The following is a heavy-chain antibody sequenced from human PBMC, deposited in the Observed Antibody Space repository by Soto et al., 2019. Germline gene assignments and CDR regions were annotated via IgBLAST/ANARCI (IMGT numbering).Heavy chain of an antibody. V-gene: IGHV1-46*01. Sequence: QVQLVQSGAEVKKPGASVKVSCKASGYTFTSYYMHWVRQAPGQGLEWMGIINPSGGSTSYAQKFQGRSTMTRDTSTSTVYMELSSLRSEDTAVYYCARDIAAAATTYYYYGMDVWGQGTTVTGSS. J-gene: IGHJ6*02. D-gene: IGHD6-13*01. CDR2: INPSGGST. CDR3: ARDIAAAATTYYYYGMDV. CDR1: GYTFTSYY.